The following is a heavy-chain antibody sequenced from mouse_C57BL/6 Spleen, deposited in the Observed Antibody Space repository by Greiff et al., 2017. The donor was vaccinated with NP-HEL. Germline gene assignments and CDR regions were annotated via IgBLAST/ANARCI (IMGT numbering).Heavy chain of an antibody. CDR2: IDPADSST. D-gene: IGHD3-2*02. CDR1: GFNIKDYY. Sequence: EVQLEQSVAGLVRPGTSVKLSCTTSGFNIKDYYMPWVQQMPEQGLEWIGRIDPADSSTNYAQKFQGKATITADTSSNTAYLQLSSLTSEDTASYCGVLDSAGYSSFAYWGQGTLVTVAA. V-gene: IGHV14-3*01. J-gene: IGHJ3*01. CDR3: VLDSAGYSSFAY.